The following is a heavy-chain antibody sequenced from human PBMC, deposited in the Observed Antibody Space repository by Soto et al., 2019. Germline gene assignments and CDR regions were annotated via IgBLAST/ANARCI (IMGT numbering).Heavy chain of an antibody. Sequence: QVQLVQSGAEVKKPGASVKVSCKTSGYSFRDYVISWVRQAPGQGLEWLGWLAPYNGNTRNAQKIQGRVTMTTDTSTSTAYMELRSLTSDDTAVYYCARGVDVDYGDYGCFQHWGQGTLVTVSS. J-gene: IGHJ1*01. D-gene: IGHD4-17*01. CDR3: ARGVDVDYGDYGCFQH. V-gene: IGHV1-18*01. CDR2: LAPYNGNT. CDR1: GYSFRDYV.